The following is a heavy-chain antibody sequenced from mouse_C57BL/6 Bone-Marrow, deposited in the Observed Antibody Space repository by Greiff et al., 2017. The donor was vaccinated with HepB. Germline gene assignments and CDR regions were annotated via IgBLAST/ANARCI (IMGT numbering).Heavy chain of an antibody. V-gene: IGHV1-52*01. J-gene: IGHJ1*03. CDR2: IDPSDSET. CDR1: GYTFTSYW. CDR3: ARAIYYYGRRYWYFDV. Sequence: QVQLQQPGAELVRPGSSVKLSCKASGYTFTSYWMHWVKQRPIQGLEWIGNIDPSDSETHYNQKFKDKATLTVDKSSSTSYMQLSSLTSEDSAVYYCARAIYYYGRRYWYFDVWGTGTTVTVSS. D-gene: IGHD1-1*01.